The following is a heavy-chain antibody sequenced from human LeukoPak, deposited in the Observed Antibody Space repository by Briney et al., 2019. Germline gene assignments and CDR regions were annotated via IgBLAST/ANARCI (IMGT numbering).Heavy chain of an antibody. J-gene: IGHJ4*02. CDR2: INQDGSEK. Sequence: PGGSLRLSCAASGFSFSGYAMSWVRQAPGKGLEWVANINQDGSEKYYVDSVKGRFTISRDNAKNSLYIQINSLRAEDTAVYYCARKSRSGSHTTLDYWGQGTRVTVSS. CDR3: ARKSRSGSHTTLDY. D-gene: IGHD3-10*01. CDR1: GFSFSGYA. V-gene: IGHV3-7*02.